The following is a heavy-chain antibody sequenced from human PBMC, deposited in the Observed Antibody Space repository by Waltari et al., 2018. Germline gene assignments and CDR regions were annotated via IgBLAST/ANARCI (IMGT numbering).Heavy chain of an antibody. J-gene: IGHJ5*02. D-gene: IGHD6-13*01. CDR2: INPNSGGT. CDR3: ARATAGSSSSWYTNNWFDP. CDR1: GYTFTGYY. Sequence: QVQLVQSGAEVKKPGASVKVSCKASGYTFTGYYMYWVRQAPGQGLEWMGWINPNSGGTNYAQKFQGRVTMTRDTSISTAYMELSRLRSDDTAVYYCARATAGSSSSWYTNNWFDPWGQGTLVTVSS. V-gene: IGHV1-2*02.